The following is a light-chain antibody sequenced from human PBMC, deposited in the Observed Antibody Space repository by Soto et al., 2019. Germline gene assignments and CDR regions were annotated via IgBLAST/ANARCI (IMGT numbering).Light chain of an antibody. J-gene: IGLJ1*01. CDR1: SSDVGGYNY. V-gene: IGLV2-14*01. CDR3: SSYTISITLAGV. CDR2: DVS. Sequence: QSALTQPASVSGSPGQSITISCTGTSSDVGGYNYVYWYQQHPGKAPKLMIYDVSNRPSGVSNRFSGSKSGNTASLTISGLQAEDEADYYGSSYTISITLAGVFGSGTKVTVL.